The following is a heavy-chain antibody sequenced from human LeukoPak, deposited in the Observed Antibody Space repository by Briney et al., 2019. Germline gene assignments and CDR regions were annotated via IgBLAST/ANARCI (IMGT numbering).Heavy chain of an antibody. Sequence: GESLKISCNGSGYXFTSHWIGWVRQMPGKGLEWMGSIYPGDSETRYSPSFQGQVTISADKSISTAYLQWSSLKASDTAMYYCARRYYYDTSGYYLAHDAFDIWGQGTMVTVSS. CDR2: IYPGDSET. V-gene: IGHV5-51*01. D-gene: IGHD3-22*01. CDR1: GYXFTSHW. J-gene: IGHJ3*02. CDR3: ARRYYYDTSGYYLAHDAFDI.